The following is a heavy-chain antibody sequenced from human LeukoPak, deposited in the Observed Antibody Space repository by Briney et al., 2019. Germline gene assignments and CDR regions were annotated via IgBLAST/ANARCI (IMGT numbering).Heavy chain of an antibody. CDR1: GYSFTTYW. CDR3: ARHATIVGATILDY. CDR2: IFPGDSVT. J-gene: IGHJ4*02. D-gene: IGHD1-26*01. V-gene: IGHV5-51*01. Sequence: GESLKISCEGSGYSFTTYWIGWVRQMPGKGLEWMGIIFPGDSVTRYSPSFQGQVTISADKSISTAYLQWSSLKASDTAMYYCARHATIVGATILDYWGQGTLVTVSS.